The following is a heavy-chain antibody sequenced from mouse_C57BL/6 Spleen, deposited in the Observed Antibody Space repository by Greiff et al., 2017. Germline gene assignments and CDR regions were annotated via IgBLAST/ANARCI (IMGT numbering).Heavy chain of an antibody. CDR2: IYPGSGST. CDR1: GYTFTSYW. Sequence: QVQLQQPGAELVKPGASVKMSCKASGYTFTSYWITWVKQRPGQGLEWIGDIYPGSGSTNYNEKCKSKATLTVDTSSSTAYVQLSSLTAEDSAVYYCARSLDYYGSSPSDYWGQGTTLTVSS. V-gene: IGHV1-55*01. D-gene: IGHD1-1*01. CDR3: ARSLDYYGSSPSDY. J-gene: IGHJ2*01.